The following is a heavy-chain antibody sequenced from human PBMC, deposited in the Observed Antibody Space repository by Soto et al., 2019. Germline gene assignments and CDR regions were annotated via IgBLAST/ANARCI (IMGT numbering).Heavy chain of an antibody. V-gene: IGHV1-46*01. D-gene: IGHD1-26*01. CDR1: GYTFTSYY. J-gene: IGHJ4*02. CDR2: INPSGGST. Sequence: GSSVKVSCKASGYTFTSYYMHWVRQAPGQGLEWMGIINPSGGSTSYAQKFQGRVTMTRDTSTSTVYMELSSLRSEDTAVYYCARGPEWEIDSTLVDDWDQGTVVTVSS. CDR3: ARGPEWEIDSTLVDD.